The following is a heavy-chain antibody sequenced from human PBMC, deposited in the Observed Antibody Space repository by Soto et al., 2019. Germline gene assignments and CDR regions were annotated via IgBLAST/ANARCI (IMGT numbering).Heavy chain of an antibody. CDR3: ARSPSMVRGVIMDY. CDR2: IYDGGTT. V-gene: IGHV4-30-2*06. D-gene: IGHD3-10*01. Sequence: SETLSLTCPVSGCYIRSAAYCWSWIRQSPDKGLEWIGHIYDGGTTYSSPSLKSRVTISVDRSKNQFSLKLSSVTAADAAVYYCARSPSMVRGVIMDYWGQGTLVTVPQ. J-gene: IGHJ4*02. CDR1: GCYIRSAAYC.